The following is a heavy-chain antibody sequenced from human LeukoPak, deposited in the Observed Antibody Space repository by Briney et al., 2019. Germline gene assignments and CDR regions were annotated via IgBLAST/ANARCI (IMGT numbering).Heavy chain of an antibody. D-gene: IGHD6-13*01. CDR1: GFTFSSYG. CDR3: AKGTTRAGRWIEDFDY. J-gene: IGHJ4*02. CDR2: IRFDGTNK. V-gene: IGHV3-30*02. Sequence: GGSLRLSCAASGFTFSSYGMHWVRQAPGKGLEWVAFIRFDGTNKYSADSVKGRFTISRDNSKDTLYLQMNSLRAEDTAVYYCAKGTTRAGRWIEDFDYWGQGTLVTVSS.